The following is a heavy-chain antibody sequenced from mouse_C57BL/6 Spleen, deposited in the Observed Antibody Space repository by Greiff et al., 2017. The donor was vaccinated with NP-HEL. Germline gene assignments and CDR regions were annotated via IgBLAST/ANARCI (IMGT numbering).Heavy chain of an antibody. V-gene: IGHV1-15*01. D-gene: IGHD2-4*01. CDR3: TRLRGYDYDYAMDY. CDR2: IDPETGGT. J-gene: IGHJ4*01. CDR1: GYTFTDYE. Sequence: VQLQQSGAELVRPGASVTLSCKASGYTFTDYEMHWVKQTPVHGLEWIGAIDPETGGTAYNQKFKGKAILTADKSSSTAYMELRSLTSEDSAVYYCTRLRGYDYDYAMDYWGQGTSVTVSS.